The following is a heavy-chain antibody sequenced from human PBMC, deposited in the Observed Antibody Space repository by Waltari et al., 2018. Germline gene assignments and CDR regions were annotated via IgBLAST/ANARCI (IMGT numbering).Heavy chain of an antibody. CDR1: GGSFSGYY. J-gene: IGHJ6*03. V-gene: IGHV4-34*01. Sequence: QVQLQQWGAGLLKPSETLSLTCAVYGGSFSGYYWSWIRQPPGKWLEWIGEINHSGSTNYNPSRKSRVTISVDTSKNQFSLKLSSVTAADTAVYYCARGKAPDYYYYYMDVWGKGTTVTVSS. CDR2: INHSGST. CDR3: ARGKAPDYYYYYMDV.